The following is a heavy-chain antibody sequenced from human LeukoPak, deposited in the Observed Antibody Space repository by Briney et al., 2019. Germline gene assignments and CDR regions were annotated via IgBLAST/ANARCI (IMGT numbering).Heavy chain of an antibody. CDR1: GDSVSSDTAA. D-gene: IGHD4-23*01. CDR3: ARAKTVAPYYFDY. CDR2: TYYRSRWYN. J-gene: IGHJ4*02. Sequence: SQTLSLTCAISGDSVSSDTAAWNWIRQSPSRGLEWLGRTYYRSRWYNDYAVSVKSRITINPDTSKNQFSLQLTSVTPEDTALYYCARAKTVAPYYFDYWGQGTLVTVSS. V-gene: IGHV6-1*01.